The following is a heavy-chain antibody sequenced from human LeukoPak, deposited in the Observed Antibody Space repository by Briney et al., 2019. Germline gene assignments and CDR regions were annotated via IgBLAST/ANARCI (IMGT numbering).Heavy chain of an antibody. CDR3: ARDRATTMFDY. Sequence: GGSLRLSCAASGXTFSNYWMHWVRQAPGKGLVWVSRINSDGSSTTYADSVKGRFTISRDNAKNTLYLQMNSLRADDTAVYYCARDRATTMFDYWAQGTLVTVSS. CDR2: INSDGSST. CDR1: GXTFSNYW. J-gene: IGHJ4*02. D-gene: IGHD5-24*01. V-gene: IGHV3-74*01.